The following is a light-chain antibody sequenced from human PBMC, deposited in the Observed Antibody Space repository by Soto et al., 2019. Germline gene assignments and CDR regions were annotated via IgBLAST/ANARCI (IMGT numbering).Light chain of an antibody. CDR3: QQYKTYSWT. J-gene: IGKJ1*01. V-gene: IGKV1-5*03. CDR2: KAS. Sequence: DIQMTQSPSTLSASVGDRVTITCRASQSVSVWLAWYQQKPGKAPKLLIYKASSLESGVPSRFSGSGSETEFTLTIRSLQPDDFATYYCQQYKTYSWTVGQGTKVDIK. CDR1: QSVSVW.